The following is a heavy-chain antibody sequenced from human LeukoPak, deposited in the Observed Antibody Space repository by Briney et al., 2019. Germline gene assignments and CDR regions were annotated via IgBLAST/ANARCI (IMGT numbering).Heavy chain of an antibody. CDR3: ARAYYDSSGYYYSLYYYMDV. CDR1: GYTFTSYD. Sequence: ASVKVSCKASGYTFTSYDINWVRQATGQGLEWMGWMNPNSGNTGYAQKFQGRVTVTSNTSISTAYMKLSSLLSEDTAVYYCARAYYDSSGYYYSLYYYMDVWGKGTTVTVSS. CDR2: MNPNSGNT. J-gene: IGHJ6*03. V-gene: IGHV1-8*01. D-gene: IGHD3-22*01.